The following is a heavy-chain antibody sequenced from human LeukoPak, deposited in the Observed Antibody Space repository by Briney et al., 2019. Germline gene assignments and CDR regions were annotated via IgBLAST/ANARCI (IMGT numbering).Heavy chain of an antibody. Sequence: GGSLRLSCAASGFTFSSYGMHWVRQAPGKGLEWVAVIWYDGSNKYYADSVKGRFTISRDNSKNTLYLQMSSLRAEDTAVYYCARAYAPKYYYYYGMDVWGQGTTVTVSS. CDR1: GFTFSSYG. J-gene: IGHJ6*02. V-gene: IGHV3-33*01. D-gene: IGHD2-2*01. CDR2: IWYDGSNK. CDR3: ARAYAPKYYYYYGMDV.